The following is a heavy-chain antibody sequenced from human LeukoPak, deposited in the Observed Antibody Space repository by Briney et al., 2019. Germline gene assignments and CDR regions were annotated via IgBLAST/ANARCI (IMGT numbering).Heavy chain of an antibody. V-gene: IGHV1-2*02. D-gene: IGHD3-22*01. CDR3: ARDRETYYYDSSGYYGNY. CDR2: INPNSGGT. Sequence: ASVKVSCKASGYTFTGYYMHWVRQAPGQGLEWMGWINPNSGGTNYAQKFQGRVTMTRDTSISTAYMELSRLRSDGTAVYYRARDRETYYYDSSGYYGNYWGQGTLVTVSS. J-gene: IGHJ4*02. CDR1: GYTFTGYY.